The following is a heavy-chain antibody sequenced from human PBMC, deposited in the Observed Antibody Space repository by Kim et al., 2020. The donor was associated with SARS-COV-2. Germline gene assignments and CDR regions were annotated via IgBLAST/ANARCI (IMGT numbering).Heavy chain of an antibody. Sequence: GGSLRLSCAASGFTFSSYGMHWVRQAPGKGLEWVAVIWYDGSNKYYADSVKGRFTISRDNSKNTLYLQMNSLRAEDTAVYYCARDYYDSSEGLYGMDVWGQGTTVTVSS. V-gene: IGHV3-33*01. J-gene: IGHJ6*02. D-gene: IGHD3-22*01. CDR2: IWYDGSNK. CDR3: ARDYYDSSEGLYGMDV. CDR1: GFTFSSYG.